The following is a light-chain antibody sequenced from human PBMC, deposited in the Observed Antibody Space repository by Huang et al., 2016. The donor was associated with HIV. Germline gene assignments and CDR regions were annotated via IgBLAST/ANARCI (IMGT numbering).Light chain of an antibody. V-gene: IGKV2-28*01. Sequence: DIVMTQSPPSLSVTPGEPASISCRSSQSLLQSNGYNYLDWYLQKPGQSPQLMIYLGSNRASGVTDRFSGSGSGTDFTLKISRVEAEDVGVYFCMQALVSVAFGGGTKVEIK. J-gene: IGKJ4*01. CDR1: QSLLQSNGYNY. CDR2: LGS. CDR3: MQALVSVA.